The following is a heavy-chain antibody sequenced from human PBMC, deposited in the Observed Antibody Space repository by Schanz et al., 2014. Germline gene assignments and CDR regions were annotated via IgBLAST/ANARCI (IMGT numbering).Heavy chain of an antibody. CDR1: GFSFTTYA. D-gene: IGHD1-1*01. CDR2: ISYDGSKK. J-gene: IGHJ4*02. CDR3: AKIERNED. Sequence: EVQLLESGGGLVQPGGSLRLSCASSGFSFTTYAMSWVRQAPGKGLEWVGVISYDGSKKSYADSVKSRFTISRDNSRNTLYLQMNSLRAEDTAVYFCAKIERNEDWGQGTLVTVSS. V-gene: IGHV3-23*03.